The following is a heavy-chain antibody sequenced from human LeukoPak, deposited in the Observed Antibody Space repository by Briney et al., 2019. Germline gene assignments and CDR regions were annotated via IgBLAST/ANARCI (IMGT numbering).Heavy chain of an antibody. J-gene: IGHJ4*02. D-gene: IGHD5-18*01. CDR2: VKEDGSEK. Sequence: PGGPLRLSCAASGFTFSTYHMSWVRQAPGKGLVWVTNVKEDGSEKYYVDSVKGRFTISRENAKNSLYLQMNSLRAEDTAVYYCARRRQNTAMFGSWGQGTLVSASS. V-gene: IGHV3-7*01. CDR1: GFTFSTYH. CDR3: ARRRQNTAMFGS.